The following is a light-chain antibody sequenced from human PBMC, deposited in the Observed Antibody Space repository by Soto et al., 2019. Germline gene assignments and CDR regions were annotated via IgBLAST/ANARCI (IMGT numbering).Light chain of an antibody. Sequence: QSVLTQPASVSGSPGQSITISCTGTSSDVGGYNYVSWYQQHPGKAPKLMIYDVSNRPSGVSNRFSGSKSGNTASLTISGXXXXDEADYYCSSYTSSSTVVFGGGTKVTVL. CDR1: SSDVGGYNY. CDR3: SSYTSSSTVV. J-gene: IGLJ2*01. CDR2: DVS. V-gene: IGLV2-14*01.